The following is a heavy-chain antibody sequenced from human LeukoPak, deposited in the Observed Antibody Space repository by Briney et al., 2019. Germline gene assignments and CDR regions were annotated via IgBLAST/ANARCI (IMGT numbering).Heavy chain of an antibody. CDR3: ARHLFGVASFYYYGMDV. D-gene: IGHD3-3*01. Sequence: PGGSLRLSCAASGFTFDDYGMSWVRQAPGKGLEWVSGINWNGGSTGYADSVKGRFTISRDNAKNSLYLQMNSLRAEDTALYHCARHLFGVASFYYYGMDVWGQGTTVTVSS. CDR2: INWNGGST. CDR1: GFTFDDYG. V-gene: IGHV3-20*01. J-gene: IGHJ6*02.